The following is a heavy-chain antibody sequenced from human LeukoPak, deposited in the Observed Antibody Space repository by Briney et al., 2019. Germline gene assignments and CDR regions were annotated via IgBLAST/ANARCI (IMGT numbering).Heavy chain of an antibody. D-gene: IGHD7-27*01. CDR1: GGSITPYY. J-gene: IGHJ4*02. V-gene: IGHV4-59*01. CDR2: VYYDGSN. CDR3: ATNTGTVFDY. Sequence: SETLSLTCTVSGGSITPYYLTWIRQPPGRGLEWIGYVYYDGSNDYNPSLRSRVTILLDMSKHQFSLKLTSVTAADTAAYYCATNTGTVFDYWGQGILVTVSS.